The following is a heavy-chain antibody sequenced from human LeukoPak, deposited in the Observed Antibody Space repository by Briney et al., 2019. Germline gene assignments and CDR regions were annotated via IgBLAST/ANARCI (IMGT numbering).Heavy chain of an antibody. V-gene: IGHV3-48*03. CDR3: TRERLNAFDF. CDR1: GLTFSSYE. Sequence: PGGSLRLSCAVSGLTFSSYEMNWVRQAPGKGLEWISYISTGGRTIYYADSVKGRFTISRENAKNSLYLQMNSLRAEDTALYYCTRERLNAFDFWGQGTMVTVS. D-gene: IGHD6-19*01. CDR2: ISTGGRTI. J-gene: IGHJ3*01.